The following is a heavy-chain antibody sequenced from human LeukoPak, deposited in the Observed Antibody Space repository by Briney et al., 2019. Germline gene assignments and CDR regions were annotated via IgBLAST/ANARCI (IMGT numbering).Heavy chain of an antibody. J-gene: IGHJ5*02. D-gene: IGHD2-21*01. V-gene: IGHV4-30-2*01. Sequence: PSETLSLTCIVSGGSISSGSYYWSWVRQPPGKGLEWIGYIYHSGSTYYNPSLKSRVTILVDRSKNQFSLKLSSVTAADTAVYYCARGEAYCGGDCYNPWGQGTLVTASS. CDR3: ARGEAYCGGDCYNP. CDR2: IYHSGST. CDR1: GGSISSGSYY.